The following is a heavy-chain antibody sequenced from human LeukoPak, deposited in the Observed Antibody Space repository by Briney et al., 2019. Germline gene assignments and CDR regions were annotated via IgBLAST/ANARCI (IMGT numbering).Heavy chain of an antibody. CDR2: IYFSGST. J-gene: IGHJ6*02. CDR3: ANLGYYNYGMDV. V-gene: IGHV4-39*01. Sequence: SEALSLTCTVSGGSISITTYYWGWIRQPPGKGLEWIGTIYFSGSTYYNPSLKRRVTISVDTSKNQFSLTMSSVTAADTPVYYCANLGYYNYGMDVWGQGTTVIVSS. CDR1: GGSISITTYY.